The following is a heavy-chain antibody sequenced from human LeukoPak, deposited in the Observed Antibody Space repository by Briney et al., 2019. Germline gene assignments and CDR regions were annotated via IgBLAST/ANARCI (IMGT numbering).Heavy chain of an antibody. D-gene: IGHD3-16*01. CDR2: ISSSSSYI. CDR3: ARGGGLDV. J-gene: IGHJ6*02. V-gene: IGHV3-21*04. CDR1: GFTFNSYT. Sequence: GGSLRLSCAASGFTFNSYTMNWVRQAPGKGLEWVSSISSSSSYIYQADSAKGRFTVSRDNAKNSLYLQMSNLRAEDTAVYFCARGGGLDVWGQGATVTVSS.